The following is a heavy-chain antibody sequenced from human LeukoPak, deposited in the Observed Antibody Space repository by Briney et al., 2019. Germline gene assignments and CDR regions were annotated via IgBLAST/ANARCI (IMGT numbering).Heavy chain of an antibody. CDR2: ISFDGSDK. CDR3: AKDRAAMPTYYFDY. J-gene: IGHJ4*02. V-gene: IGHV3-30*18. D-gene: IGHD2-2*01. Sequence: GGSLRLSCEASGFTFSSYGMHWVRRAPGKGLEWVAVISFDGSDKYYADSVSGRFTISRDNSKNTLYVQMNSLRAEDTAVYYCAKDRAAMPTYYFDYWGQGALATVSS. CDR1: GFTFSSYG.